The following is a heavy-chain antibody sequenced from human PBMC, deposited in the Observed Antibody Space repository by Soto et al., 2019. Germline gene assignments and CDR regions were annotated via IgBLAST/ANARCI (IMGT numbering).Heavy chain of an antibody. CDR3: ARVYDSSGYYDY. V-gene: IGHV3-13*01. CDR1: GFTFSSYD. D-gene: IGHD3-22*01. J-gene: IGHJ4*02. Sequence: GGSLRLSCAASGFTFSSYDMHWVRQATGKGLEWVSAIGTAGDTYYPGSVKGRFTISRENAKNSLYLQMNSLRAEDTAVYYCARVYDSSGYYDYWGQGTLVTVSS. CDR2: IGTAGDT.